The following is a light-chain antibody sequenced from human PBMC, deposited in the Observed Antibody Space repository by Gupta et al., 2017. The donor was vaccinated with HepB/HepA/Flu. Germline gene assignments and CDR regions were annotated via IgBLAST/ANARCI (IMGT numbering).Light chain of an antibody. CDR2: ETS. Sequence: DIQMTQSPSSVSASVGDRVTITCRASQDISRYLAWYQQIPGKAPKLLIYETSSLHSGVPSRFSGSRSGTDFILTIYSLQPEEFATYYCQQSKTHPITFGQGTRLEIK. CDR1: QDISRY. V-gene: IGKV1D-12*01. CDR3: QQSKTHPIT. J-gene: IGKJ5*01.